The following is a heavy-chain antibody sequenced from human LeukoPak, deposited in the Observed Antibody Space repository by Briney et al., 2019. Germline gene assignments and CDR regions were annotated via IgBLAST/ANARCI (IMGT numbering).Heavy chain of an antibody. J-gene: IGHJ5*02. D-gene: IGHD2/OR15-2a*01. CDR1: GCTCRSYD. CDR3: ARATYSEIGSLGGWFDP. Sequence: GASEKVSCKASGCTCRSYDIRWGRQAPGHGLGWMGGIIPIFGTANYAQKFQGRVTITTNEPTSTAYMELSSLRSEDTAVYYCARATYSEIGSLGGWFDPGGQGTLVTVS. V-gene: IGHV1-69*05. CDR2: IIPIFGTA.